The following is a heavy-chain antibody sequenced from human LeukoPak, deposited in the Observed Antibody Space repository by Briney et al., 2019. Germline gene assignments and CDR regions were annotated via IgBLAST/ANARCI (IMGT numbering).Heavy chain of an antibody. Sequence: ASVKVSCKASGGTFSSYAISWVRQAPGQGLEWMGRIIPIFGTANYAQKFQGRVTITTDESTSTAYMELSSLRSEDTAVYYCARGVGYSYGYIDYYMDVWGKGTTVTVSS. V-gene: IGHV1-69*05. CDR2: IIPIFGTA. D-gene: IGHD5-18*01. CDR3: ARGVGYSYGYIDYYMDV. J-gene: IGHJ6*03. CDR1: GGTFSSYA.